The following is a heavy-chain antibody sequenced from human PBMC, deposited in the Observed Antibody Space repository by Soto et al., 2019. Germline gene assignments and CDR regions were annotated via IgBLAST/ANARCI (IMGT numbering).Heavy chain of an antibody. CDR2: ISAYNGNT. V-gene: IGHV1-18*01. J-gene: IGHJ4*02. D-gene: IGHD3-22*01. CDR3: ASDRGYYDSSGPAAD. CDR1: GYTFTSYG. Sequence: QVQLVQSGAEVKKPGASVKVSCKASGYTFTSYGISWVRQAPGQGLEWMGWISAYNGNTNYAQKLQGRVTMTTDTSTSTAYMELSSLRSDDTAVYYCASDRGYYDSSGPAADWGKGTLVTVSS.